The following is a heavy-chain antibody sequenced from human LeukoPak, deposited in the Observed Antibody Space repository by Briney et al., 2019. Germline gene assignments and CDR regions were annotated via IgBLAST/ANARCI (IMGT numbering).Heavy chain of an antibody. CDR2: IYSGGST. J-gene: IGHJ3*02. CDR3: ARVPVWSGYLDAFDI. CDR1: GFTVRSNY. D-gene: IGHD3-3*01. Sequence: PGGSLRLSCAASGFTVRSNYMSWVRQAPGKGLEWASIIYSGGSTYYADSVKGRFTISRDNSKNTLYFQMNSLRAEDTAVYYCARVPVWSGYLDAFDIWGQGTMVTVSS. V-gene: IGHV3-66*02.